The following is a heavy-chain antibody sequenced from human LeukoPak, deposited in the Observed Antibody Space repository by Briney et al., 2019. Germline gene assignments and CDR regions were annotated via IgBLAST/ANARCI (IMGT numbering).Heavy chain of an antibody. J-gene: IGHJ4*02. Sequence: SETLSLTCTVSGGSISSYYWSWIRQPPGKGLEWVGYIDYSGSNNYNPPLKSRVTISIDTAKNQYYLTLSSVTAADTAVYYCARSSEGYFDYWGQGTLVTVSS. CDR3: ARSSEGYFDY. CDR1: GGSISSYY. V-gene: IGHV4-59*08. CDR2: IDYSGSN.